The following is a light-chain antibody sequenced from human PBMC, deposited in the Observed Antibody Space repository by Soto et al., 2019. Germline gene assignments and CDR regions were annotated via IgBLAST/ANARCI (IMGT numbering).Light chain of an antibody. V-gene: IGKV3-20*01. CDR2: GAS. CDR1: QSVSSSY. J-gene: IGKJ1*01. Sequence: IVLTQYPGTLSLSPGERATLSCRASQSVSSSYLAWYQQKPGQAPRLLIYGASSRANGMPDRFSGSGSGTDFTLTISRLEPEDFAVYYRQQYRSSPWTFGQGTKVDIK. CDR3: QQYRSSPWT.